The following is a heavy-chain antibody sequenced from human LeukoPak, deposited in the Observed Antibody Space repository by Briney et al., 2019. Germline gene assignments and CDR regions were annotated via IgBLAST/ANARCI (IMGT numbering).Heavy chain of an antibody. J-gene: IGHJ4*02. Sequence: SVKVSCKASGGTFSSYAISWVRQAPGQGLEWMGGIIPIFGTANYAQKFQGRVTITTDESTSTAYMELSSLRSEDTAVYYCAREEHCSSTSCYRPSPYWGQGTLVTVSS. D-gene: IGHD2-2*01. CDR1: GGTFSSYA. CDR2: IIPIFGTA. CDR3: AREEHCSSTSCYRPSPY. V-gene: IGHV1-69*05.